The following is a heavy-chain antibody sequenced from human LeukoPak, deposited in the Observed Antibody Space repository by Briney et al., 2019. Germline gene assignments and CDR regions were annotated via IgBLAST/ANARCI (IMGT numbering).Heavy chain of an antibody. D-gene: IGHD6-6*01. CDR3: ARGLDGYSSSSVVYFDY. J-gene: IGHJ4*02. CDR1: GGTFISYA. CDR2: IIPIFGTA. V-gene: IGHV1-69*05. Sequence: SVKVSCKASGGTFISYAISWVRQAPGQGLEWMGRIIPIFGTANYAQKFQGRVTITTDESTSTAYMELSSLRSEDTAVYYCARGLDGYSSSSVVYFDYWGQGTLVTVSS.